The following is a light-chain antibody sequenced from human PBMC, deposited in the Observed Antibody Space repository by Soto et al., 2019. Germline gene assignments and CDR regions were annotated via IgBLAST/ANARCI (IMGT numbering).Light chain of an antibody. J-gene: IGLJ2*01. Sequence: SYELTQPPSVSVAPGKTARITCGGNNIGSKSVHWYQQKPGQAPVLVIYYDSDRPSGIPERFSGSNSGNTATLTISRVEVGDEADYYCQVWDSSSDLGVFGGGTKVTVL. CDR3: QVWDSSSDLGV. CDR1: NIGSKS. CDR2: YDS. V-gene: IGLV3-21*04.